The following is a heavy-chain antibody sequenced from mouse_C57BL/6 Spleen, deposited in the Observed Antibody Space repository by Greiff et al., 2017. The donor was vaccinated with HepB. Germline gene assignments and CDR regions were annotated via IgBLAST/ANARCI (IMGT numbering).Heavy chain of an antibody. CDR3: ARWSGTGYFDV. J-gene: IGHJ1*03. V-gene: IGHV1-63*01. D-gene: IGHD4-1*01. CDR1: GYTFTNYW. CDR2: IYPGGGYT. Sequence: QVQLQQSGAELVRPGTSVKMSCKASGYTFTNYWIGWAKQRPGHGLEWIGDIYPGGGYTNYNEKFKGKATLTADKSSSTAYMQFSSLTSEDSAIYYCARWSGTGYFDVWGTGTTVTVSS.